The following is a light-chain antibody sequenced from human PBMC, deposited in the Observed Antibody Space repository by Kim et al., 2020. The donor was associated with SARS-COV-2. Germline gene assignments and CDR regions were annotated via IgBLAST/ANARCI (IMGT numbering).Light chain of an antibody. CDR2: GNN. Sequence: SSELTQDPTVSVALGQTVTITCTGDNLRNYFAAWYQQKPGQAPLLVIYGNNHRPAGISDRFSGSDSTNTAALTITGAQAEDEADYYCATRDRRNRVLFGG. J-gene: IGLJ2*01. CDR3: ATRDRRNRVL. V-gene: IGLV3-19*01. CDR1: NLRNYF.